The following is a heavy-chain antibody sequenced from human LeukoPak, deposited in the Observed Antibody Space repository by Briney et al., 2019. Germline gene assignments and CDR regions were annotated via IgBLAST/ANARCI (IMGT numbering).Heavy chain of an antibody. J-gene: IGHJ4*02. CDR3: ARVWGDRGYDLNL. CDR2: ISSSSSYI. D-gene: IGHD5-12*01. CDR1: GFTFSSYS. V-gene: IGHV3-21*01. Sequence: PGGSLRLSCAAPGFTFSSYSMNWVRQAPGKGLEWVSSISSSSSYIYYADSVKGRFTISRDNAKNSLYLQMNSLRVEDTAIYYCARVWGDRGYDLNLWGQGTLVTVSS.